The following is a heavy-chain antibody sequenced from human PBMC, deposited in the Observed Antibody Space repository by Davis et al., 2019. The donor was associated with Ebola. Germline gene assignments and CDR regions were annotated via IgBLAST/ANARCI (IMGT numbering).Heavy chain of an antibody. J-gene: IGHJ4*02. CDR2: IYHSGST. D-gene: IGHD2-15*01. V-gene: IGHV4-4*02. CDR3: ASPNCSGGSCFLDY. CDR1: GGSISSSNW. Sequence: SETLSLTCAVSGGSISSSNWWSWVRQPPGKGLEWIGEIYHSGSTNYNPSLKSRVTISVDTSKNQFSLKLSSVTAADTAVYYCASPNCSGGSCFLDYWGQGTLVTVSS.